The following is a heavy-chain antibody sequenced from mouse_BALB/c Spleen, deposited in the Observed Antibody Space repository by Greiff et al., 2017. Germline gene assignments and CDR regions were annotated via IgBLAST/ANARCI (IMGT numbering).Heavy chain of an antibody. CDR1: GYTFTSYV. CDR3: ARRGLAYWYFDV. CDR2: ILPGSGST. V-gene: IGHV1-83*01. J-gene: IGHJ1*01. Sequence: VQLQQSGPELVKPGASVKMSCKASGYTFTSYVMHWVKQKPGHGLEWIGEILPGSGSTNYNEKFKGKATFTADTSSNTAYMQLSSLTSEDSAVYYCARRGLAYWYFDVWGAGTTVTVSS. D-gene: IGHD3-3*01.